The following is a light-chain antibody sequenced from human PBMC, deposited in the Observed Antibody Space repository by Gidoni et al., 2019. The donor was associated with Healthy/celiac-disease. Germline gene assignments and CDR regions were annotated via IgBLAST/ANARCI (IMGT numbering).Light chain of an antibody. CDR2: AAS. Sequence: DIQMTQSPSSLSASVGDRVTITCRARQSISSYLNWYQQKPGKAPQLLIYAASSLQSGAPSRFSGSGSATDFTLTISRLQPEDFATYYCQQSYRTSSTFGQXTKVEIK. J-gene: IGKJ1*01. CDR3: QQSYRTSST. CDR1: QSISSY. V-gene: IGKV1-39*01.